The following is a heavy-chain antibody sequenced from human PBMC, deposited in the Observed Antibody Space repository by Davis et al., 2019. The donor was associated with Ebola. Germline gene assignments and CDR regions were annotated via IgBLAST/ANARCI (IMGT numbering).Heavy chain of an antibody. CDR3: AKTPYCSSNSCYHEYFQH. V-gene: IGHV3-53*04. CDR2: IYSGGST. J-gene: IGHJ1*01. Sequence: GESLKISCAASGFTVSSNYMSWVRQAPGKGLEWVSVIYSGGSTYYADSVKGRFTISRHNSKNTLFLQMNSLRAEDTAVYYCAKTPYCSSNSCYHEYFQHWGQGTLVTVSS. CDR1: GFTVSSNY. D-gene: IGHD2-2*01.